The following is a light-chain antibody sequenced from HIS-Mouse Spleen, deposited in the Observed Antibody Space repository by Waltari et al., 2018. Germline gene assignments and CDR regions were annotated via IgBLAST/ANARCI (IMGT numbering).Light chain of an antibody. CDR3: QQYYSTPLT. CDR1: QSVLYSSNNKNY. Sequence: DIVMTQSLDSLAVSLGERATINGKSSQSVLYSSNNKNYLAWYQQKPGQPPKLLIYWASTRESGVPDRFSGSGSGTDFTLTISSLQAEDVAVYYCQQYYSTPLTFGGGTKVEIK. CDR2: WAS. V-gene: IGKV4-1*01. J-gene: IGKJ4*01.